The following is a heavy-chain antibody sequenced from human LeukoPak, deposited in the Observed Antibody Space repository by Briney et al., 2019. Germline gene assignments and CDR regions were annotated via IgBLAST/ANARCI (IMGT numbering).Heavy chain of an antibody. D-gene: IGHD3-10*01. CDR2: ISAYNGNT. V-gene: IGHV1-18*01. Sequence: ASVKVSCKASGYTFTSYGISWVRQAPGQGLEGMGWISAYNGNTNYAQKLQGRVTMTTDTSTSTAYMELRSLRSNDTAVYYCARFRAGVGEPYGDYWGQGTLVTVSS. CDR1: GYTFTSYG. J-gene: IGHJ4*02. CDR3: ARFRAGVGEPYGDY.